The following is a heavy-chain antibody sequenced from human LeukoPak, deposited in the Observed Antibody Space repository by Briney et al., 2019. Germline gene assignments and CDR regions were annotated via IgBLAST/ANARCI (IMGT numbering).Heavy chain of an antibody. CDR1: GFTFSSYS. CDR2: ISSSSSTI. V-gene: IGHV3-48*04. CDR3: ASDVVVPAAMRIALDY. D-gene: IGHD2-2*01. J-gene: IGHJ4*02. Sequence: PGGSLRLSCAASGFTFSSYSMNWVRQAPGKGLEWVSYISSSSSTIYYADSVKGRFTISRDNAKNSLYLQMNSLRAEDTAVYYCASDVVVPAAMRIALDYWGQGTLVTVSS.